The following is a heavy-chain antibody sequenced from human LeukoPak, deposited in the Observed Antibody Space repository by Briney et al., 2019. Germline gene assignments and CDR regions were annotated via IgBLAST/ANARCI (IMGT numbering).Heavy chain of an antibody. CDR2: IIYDGRHT. J-gene: IGHJ4*02. CDR3: AKDGLSYDGSTHVYYFQS. V-gene: IGHV3-23*01. Sequence: GGSLRLSCTASGFTFRMYAMSWVRQAPGKGLESVASIIYDGRHTYYAASVKGRFTISRDNSQNTLYLQMNSLRAEDTALYYCAKDGLSYDGSTHVYYFQSLGQGALGTVSS. D-gene: IGHD3-22*01. CDR1: GFTFRMYA.